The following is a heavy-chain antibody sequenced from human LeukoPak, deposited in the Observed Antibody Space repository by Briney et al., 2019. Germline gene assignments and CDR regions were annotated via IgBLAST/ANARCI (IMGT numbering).Heavy chain of an antibody. D-gene: IGHD4-17*01. V-gene: IGHV4-59*01. J-gene: IGHJ6*02. Sequence: SETLSLTCTVSGGSTSNYYWSWIRQPPGKGPEWIGYIYYSGSTTYNPSLKSRVTISLDTSQNQFSLKLTSVTAADTAVYYCARVYGDRYYYYYGIDVWGQGTTVTVSS. CDR3: ARVYGDRYYYYYGIDV. CDR1: GGSTSNYY. CDR2: IYYSGST.